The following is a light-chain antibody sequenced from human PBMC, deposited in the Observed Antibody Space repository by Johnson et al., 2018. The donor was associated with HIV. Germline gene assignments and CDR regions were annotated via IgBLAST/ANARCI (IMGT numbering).Light chain of an antibody. Sequence: QSVLTQPPSVSAAPGQKVTISCSRNYSNFGNNYVSWYQQLPGTAPKLLIYENNKRPSGIPDRFSGSKSGTSALLGITGLHTGDEADYYCVTWDSSLSGYVFGMATKVTVL. CDR2: ENN. V-gene: IGLV1-51*02. CDR3: VTWDSSLSGYV. CDR1: YSNFGNNY. J-gene: IGLJ1*01.